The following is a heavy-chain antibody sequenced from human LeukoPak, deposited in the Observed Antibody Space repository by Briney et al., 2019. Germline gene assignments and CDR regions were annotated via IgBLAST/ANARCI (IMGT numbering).Heavy chain of an antibody. Sequence: SETLSLTCTVSGGSMNNYYWSWIRQAPGKGLEWIGYISDSGSTNYNPSLGSRVTISVDTSKNQFSLKLSSVTAADTAVYYCARDTFFFDPRGQGTLVTVSS. CDR1: GGSMNNYY. CDR3: ARDTFFFDP. V-gene: IGHV4-59*01. J-gene: IGHJ5*02. CDR2: ISDSGST. D-gene: IGHD3-16*01.